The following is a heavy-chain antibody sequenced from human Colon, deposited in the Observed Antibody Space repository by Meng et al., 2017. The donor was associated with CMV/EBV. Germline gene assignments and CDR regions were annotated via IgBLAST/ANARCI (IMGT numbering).Heavy chain of an antibody. D-gene: IGHD2-15*01. CDR2: WKSNDGTI. CDR1: GLTFSTLD. J-gene: IGHJ4*02. CDR3: VTKRAKYCSSGPCPGYFDN. Sequence: GESLKISCTASGLTFSTLDINWVRQAPGKGLEWISYWKSNDGTIYLADSVKGRFTLSRDNAKSSLYLQMNSLRVEDTAVYYCVTKRAKYCSSGPCPGYFDNWGQGTLVTVSS. V-gene: IGHV3-48*03.